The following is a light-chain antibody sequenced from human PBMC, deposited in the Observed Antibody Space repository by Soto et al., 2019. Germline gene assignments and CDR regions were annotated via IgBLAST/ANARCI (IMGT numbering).Light chain of an antibody. Sequence: QSALTQPASVSGSPGQSITISCTGTSSDVGGYNYVSWYQQHPGKAPKLMIYDVSDRPSGVSNRFSGSKSGNTASLTISGLQSEYEADYYCSSYTSSRTYVFGPGTKLTVL. CDR2: DVS. J-gene: IGLJ1*01. CDR3: SSYTSSRTYV. CDR1: SSDVGGYNY. V-gene: IGLV2-14*01.